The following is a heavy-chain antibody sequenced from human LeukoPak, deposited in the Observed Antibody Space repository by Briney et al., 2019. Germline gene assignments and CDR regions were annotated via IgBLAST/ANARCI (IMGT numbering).Heavy chain of an antibody. D-gene: IGHD6-6*01. CDR1: GSTFSAYW. V-gene: IGHV3-7*03. CDR2: IKQDGSEK. Sequence: GGSLRLSCAASGSTFSAYWMTWVRQAPGKGLEWVANIKQDGSEKYYVDSVKGRFTISRDNANISLYLQMNNLRAEDTAVYYCARERSSTFDYWGQGTLVTVSS. J-gene: IGHJ4*02. CDR3: ARERSSTFDY.